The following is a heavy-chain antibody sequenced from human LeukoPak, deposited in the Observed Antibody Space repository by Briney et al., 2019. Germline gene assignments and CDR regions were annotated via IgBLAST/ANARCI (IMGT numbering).Heavy chain of an antibody. CDR2: ISSSSSYI. CDR1: GFTFSTDG. CDR3: ARDRGIQLWNAADY. V-gene: IGHV3-21*01. Sequence: PGGSLRLSCAASGFTFSTDGMNWVRQAPGKGLEWVSSISSSSSYIYYADSVKGRFTISRDNAKNSLYLQMNSLRAEDTAVYYCARDRGIQLWNAADYWGQGTLVTVSS. J-gene: IGHJ4*02. D-gene: IGHD5-18*01.